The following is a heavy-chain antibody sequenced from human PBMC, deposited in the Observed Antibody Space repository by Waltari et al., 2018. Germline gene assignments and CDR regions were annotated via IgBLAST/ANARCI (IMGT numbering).Heavy chain of an antibody. V-gene: IGHV3-23*01. CDR2: ISGSGGST. CDR1: GFMFSTYG. CDR3: AECRGVRGVIPFDY. D-gene: IGHD3-10*01. Sequence: EVQLLESGGGLVQPGGSLRLSCAASGFMFSTYGMSWVRQAPGKGLEWVSTISGSGGSTYYADSVKGRFTISRDNSKNSLYLQMNSLRADDTAVYYCAECRGVRGVIPFDYWGQGTLVTVSS. J-gene: IGHJ4*02.